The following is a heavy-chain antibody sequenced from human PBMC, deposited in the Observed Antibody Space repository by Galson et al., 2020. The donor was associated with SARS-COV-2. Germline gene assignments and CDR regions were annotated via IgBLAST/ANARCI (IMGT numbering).Heavy chain of an antibody. CDR1: GFTFSSYG. V-gene: IGHV3-30*18. CDR3: AKDIYGGNSGPED. D-gene: IGHD4-17*01. J-gene: IGHJ4*02. CDR2: ISYDGSNK. Sequence: GGSLRLSCAASGFTFSSYGMHWVRQAPGKGLEWVAVISYDGSNKYYADSVKGRFTISRDNSKNTLYLQMNSLRAEDTAVYYCAKDIYGGNSGPEDWGQGTLVTVSS.